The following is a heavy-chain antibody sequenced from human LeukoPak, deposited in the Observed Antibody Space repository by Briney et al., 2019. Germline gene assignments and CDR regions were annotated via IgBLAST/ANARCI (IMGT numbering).Heavy chain of an antibody. D-gene: IGHD5-24*01. CDR1: GFTFSSHA. CDR2: INDDGGLT. V-gene: IGHV3-64D*08. Sequence: GGSLRLSCSAAGFTFSSHAMHWVRQAPGKGLEYVSTINDDGGLTYYADSVKGRFTISRDNSKNTVYPHMNNLRPDDSAVYHCLKGGWATIGPPKDWGQGTLVSVSS. CDR3: LKGGWATIGPPKD. J-gene: IGHJ4*02.